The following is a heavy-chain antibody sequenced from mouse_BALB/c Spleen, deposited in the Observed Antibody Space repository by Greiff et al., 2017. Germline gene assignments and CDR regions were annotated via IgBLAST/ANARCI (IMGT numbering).Heavy chain of an antibody. D-gene: IGHD4-1*01. J-gene: IGHJ1*01. Sequence: EVKLMESGGGLVQPGGSLRLSCATSGFTFSDFYMEWVRQPPGKRLEWIAASRNKANDYTTEYSASVKGRFIVSRDTSQSILYLQMNALRAEDTAIYYCARAPWESYWYFGVWGAGTAVTVSS. CDR2: SRNKANDYTT. V-gene: IGHV7-1*02. CDR3: ARAPWESYWYFGV. CDR1: GFTFSDFY.